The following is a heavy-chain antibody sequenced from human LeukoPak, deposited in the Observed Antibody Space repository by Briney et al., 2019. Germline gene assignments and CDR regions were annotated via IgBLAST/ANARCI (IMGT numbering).Heavy chain of an antibody. J-gene: IGHJ4*02. CDR3: ARGETAAGTRY. V-gene: IGHV4-34*01. D-gene: IGHD6-13*01. Sequence: PSETLSLTCAVYGGSFSGYYWSWIRQPPGKGLEWIGEINHSGSTNYNPSLKSRVTISVDTSKNQFSLKLSSVTAADTAVYYCARGETAAGTRYWGQGTLVTVSS. CDR1: GGSFSGYY. CDR2: INHSGST.